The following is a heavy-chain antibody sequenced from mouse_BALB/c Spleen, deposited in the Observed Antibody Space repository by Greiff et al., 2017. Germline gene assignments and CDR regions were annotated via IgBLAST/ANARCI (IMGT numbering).Heavy chain of an antibody. V-gene: IGHV14-3*02. Sequence: VQLQQSGAELVKPGASVKLSCTASGFNIKDTYMHWVKQRPEQGLEWIGRIDPANGNTKYDPKFQGKATITADTSSNTAYLQLSSLTSEDTAVYYCARARATSTWFAYWGQGTLVTVSA. CDR3: ARARATSTWFAY. CDR1: GFNIKDTY. CDR2: IDPANGNT. D-gene: IGHD3-1*01. J-gene: IGHJ3*01.